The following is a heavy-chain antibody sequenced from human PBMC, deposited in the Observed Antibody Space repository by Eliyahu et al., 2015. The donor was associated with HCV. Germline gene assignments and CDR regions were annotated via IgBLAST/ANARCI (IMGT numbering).Heavy chain of an antibody. CDR3: ARPFMGSTYYFEY. V-gene: IGHV3-49*04. CDR2: IRGRAYDGAT. D-gene: IGHD1-26*01. Sequence: GFTFGDYAMSWVRQAPGKGLEWISFIRGRAYDGATEYAASVKGRFTISRDDSKSVAYLQMNSLKTEDTAVYYCARPFMGSTYYFEYWGQGTLVTVSS. CDR1: GFTFGDYA. J-gene: IGHJ4*02.